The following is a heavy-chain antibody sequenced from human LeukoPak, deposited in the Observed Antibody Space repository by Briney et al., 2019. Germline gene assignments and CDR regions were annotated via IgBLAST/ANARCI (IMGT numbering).Heavy chain of an antibody. J-gene: IGHJ1*01. Sequence: GGSLRLSCAASGFTFDNYAMDWVRQVPGKGLEWISLISWNSGTIGYADSVKGRFTISRDNANNFLYLQMNSLRAEDTALYYCARAYKDRSLAGKKEFFQHWGQGTLVTVSS. V-gene: IGHV3-9*01. CDR2: ISWNSGTI. D-gene: IGHD6-19*01. CDR3: ARAYKDRSLAGKKEFFQH. CDR1: GFTFDNYA.